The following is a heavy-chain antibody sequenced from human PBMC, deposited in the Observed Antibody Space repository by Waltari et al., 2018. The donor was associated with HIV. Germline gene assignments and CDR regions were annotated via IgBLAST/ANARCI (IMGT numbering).Heavy chain of an antibody. J-gene: IGHJ6*02. D-gene: IGHD2-2*01. CDR2: INHSGST. Sequence: QVQLRQWGAGLLKPSETLSLTCAVYGGSSSGSYWSWTRQPPGQGLEWIGEINHSGSTNYNPSLKSRVTISVDTSKNQFSLKLTSVTAADTAVFYCARARLVSRGQYCSTTSCLPHYYYYYGMDVWGQGTTVTVSS. CDR3: ARARLVSRGQYCSTTSCLPHYYYYYGMDV. CDR1: GGSSSGSY. V-gene: IGHV4-34*01.